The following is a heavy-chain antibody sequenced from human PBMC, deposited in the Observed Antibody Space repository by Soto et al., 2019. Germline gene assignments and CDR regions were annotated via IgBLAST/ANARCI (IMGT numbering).Heavy chain of an antibody. J-gene: IGHJ3*02. CDR2: INHSGST. V-gene: IGHV4-34*01. CDR3: ARGRHIVVVVAARGHFYDI. D-gene: IGHD2-15*01. CDR1: GGSFSGYY. Sequence: QVQLQQWGAGLLKPSETLSLTCAVYGGSFSGYYWSWIRQPPGKGLEWIGEINHSGSTNYNPSLKSRVTISVDTSKNQFSLKLSSVTAADTAVYYCARGRHIVVVVAARGHFYDIWGQGTMVTVSS.